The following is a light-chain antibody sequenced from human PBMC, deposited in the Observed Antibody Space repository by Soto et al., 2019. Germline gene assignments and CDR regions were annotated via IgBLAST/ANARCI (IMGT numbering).Light chain of an antibody. CDR2: EVN. CDR3: CSYAGTVAYV. CDR1: NSEVGSYNL. V-gene: IGLV2-23*02. Sequence: QSVLTQPASVSGSPGQSITISCTGTNSEVGSYNLVSWYQQLPGKAPKVIICEVNKRPSGVSYRFSGSKSGNTASLTISGLQTEDEADYYCCSYAGTVAYVFGTGTKVTVL. J-gene: IGLJ1*01.